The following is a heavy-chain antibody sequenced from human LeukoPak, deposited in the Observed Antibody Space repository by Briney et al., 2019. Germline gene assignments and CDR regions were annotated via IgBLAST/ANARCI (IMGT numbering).Heavy chain of an antibody. V-gene: IGHV3-23*01. D-gene: IGHD1-7*01. CDR2: ISGSGGST. CDR3: AKDNWNYGHSSYYYGMDV. CDR1: GFTFSSYA. Sequence: GGSLRLSCAASGFTFSSYATSWVRQAPGKGLEWVSAISGSGGSTYDADSVKGRFTISRDNSKKTLYLQMNSLRAEDTAVYYCAKDNWNYGHSSYYYGMDVWGQGTTVTVSS. J-gene: IGHJ6*02.